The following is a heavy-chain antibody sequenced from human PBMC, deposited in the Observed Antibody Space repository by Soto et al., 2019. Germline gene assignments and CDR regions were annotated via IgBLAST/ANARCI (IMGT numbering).Heavy chain of an antibody. V-gene: IGHV3-33*01. CDR3: ARARYSSGWLIDY. J-gene: IGHJ4*02. CDR1: GFTFSSYG. CDR2: IWYDGSNK. Sequence: GGSLRLSCAASGFTFSSYGMHWVRQAPGKGLEWVAVIWYDGSNKYYADSVKGRFTISRDNSKNTLYLQMNSLRAEDTAVYYCARARYSSGWLIDYWGQGTLVTVSS. D-gene: IGHD6-19*01.